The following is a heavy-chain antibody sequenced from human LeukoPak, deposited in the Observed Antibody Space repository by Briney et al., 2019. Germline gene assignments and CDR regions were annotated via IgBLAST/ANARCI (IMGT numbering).Heavy chain of an antibody. V-gene: IGHV4-61*02. CDR2: IETSGST. J-gene: IGHJ5*02. Sequence: LSLTCTVSGASISSGGYFWSWIRQPAGKGVEWIGRIETSGSTNYNPSLKSRVTISVDTSKNQFSLKLRSVTAADTAVYYCARALCINGICEWFDPWGQGTLVTVSS. CDR3: ARALCINGICEWFDP. CDR1: GASISSGGYF. D-gene: IGHD2-8*01.